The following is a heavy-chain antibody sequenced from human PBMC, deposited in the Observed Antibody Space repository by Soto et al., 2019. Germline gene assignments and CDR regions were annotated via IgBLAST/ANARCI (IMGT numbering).Heavy chain of an antibody. CDR2: ISYDGTDE. CDR1: GFSFSSYG. CDR3: AKDLIAAAGFYYYGMDV. Sequence: GGSLRLSCAASGFSFSSYGMHWVRQAPGKGLEWVAMISYDGTDEYYADSVKGRFTISRDNSKNAVYLQMNSLRAEDTAVYYCAKDLIAAAGFYYYGMDVWGQGTTVTV. J-gene: IGHJ6*02. V-gene: IGHV3-30*18. D-gene: IGHD6-13*01.